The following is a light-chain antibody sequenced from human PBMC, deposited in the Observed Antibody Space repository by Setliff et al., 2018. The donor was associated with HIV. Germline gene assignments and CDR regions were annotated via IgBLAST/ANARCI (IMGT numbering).Light chain of an antibody. CDR2: DVS. Sequence: VLTQPASVSGSPGQSITISCTGTSSDVGTYNFVSWYQQHPGKGPKLMIYDVSNRPSGVSNRFSGSKSGNTASLTISGLQAADEADYYCSSYTSSTPLYVFGTGTKVTVL. CDR1: SSDVGTYNF. J-gene: IGLJ1*01. V-gene: IGLV2-14*03. CDR3: SSYTSSTPLYV.